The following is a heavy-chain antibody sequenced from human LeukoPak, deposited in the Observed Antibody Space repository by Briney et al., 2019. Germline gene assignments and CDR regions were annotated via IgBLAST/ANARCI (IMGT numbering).Heavy chain of an antibody. CDR1: GDRVSSNSAA. CDR2: TYYRSKWYN. V-gene: IGHV6-1*01. J-gene: IGHJ4*02. Sequence: QTLSLTCAISGDRVSSNSAAWNWIRQSPSGGLEWLGRTYYRSKWYNDYAVSLKSRITINPDTSKNQFSLQLNSVTPEDTAVYYCARDDCGTTSCYLAAGYWGQGNLVTVSS. CDR3: ARDDCGTTSCYLAAGY. D-gene: IGHD2-2*01.